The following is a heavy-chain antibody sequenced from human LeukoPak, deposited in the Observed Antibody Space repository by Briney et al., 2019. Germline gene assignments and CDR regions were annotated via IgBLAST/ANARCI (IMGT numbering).Heavy chain of an antibody. CDR1: GFTFSSYY. J-gene: IGHJ4*02. V-gene: IGHV3-7*01. CDR2: IKQDGNEK. Sequence: PGGSLRLSCAASGFTFSSYYMSWVRQAPGKGLEWVANIKQDGNEKYYVDSVNGRFTISRDNAKNSLYLQMNSLRAEDTAVYYCAREPVVTGNFDYWGQGTLVTVSS. D-gene: IGHD4-23*01. CDR3: AREPVVTGNFDY.